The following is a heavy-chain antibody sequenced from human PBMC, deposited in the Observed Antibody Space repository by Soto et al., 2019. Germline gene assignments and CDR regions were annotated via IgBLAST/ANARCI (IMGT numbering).Heavy chain of an antibody. D-gene: IGHD5-12*01. Sequence: QVQLVQSGAEVKKPGSSVKVSCKASGGTFSSYTITWVRQAPGQGLEWMGRIIPILGIANYAQKFQGRVTITADKSTSTAYMELSSLRSEDTAVYYCARDSSGYDFYYYYGMDDWGQGTTVTVSS. CDR1: GGTFSSYT. J-gene: IGHJ6*02. V-gene: IGHV1-69*08. CDR3: ARDSSGYDFYYYYGMDD. CDR2: IIPILGIA.